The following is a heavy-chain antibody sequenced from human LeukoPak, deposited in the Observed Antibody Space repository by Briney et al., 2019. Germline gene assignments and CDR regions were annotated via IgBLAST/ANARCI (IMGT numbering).Heavy chain of an antibody. J-gene: IGHJ3*02. CDR3: ARDSVWQLDLSPDDAFDI. V-gene: IGHV3-30*04. CDR1: GFTFSRYS. D-gene: IGHD1-7*01. CDR2: ISYDGTNK. Sequence: GGSLRLSCTASGFTFSRYSMHWVRQAPGKGLEWVAVISYDGTNKYHADSVKGRFSITRDNSKNTQYLQMKGLRAEDTAVYYCARDSVWQLDLSPDDAFDIWGQGTMVTVSS.